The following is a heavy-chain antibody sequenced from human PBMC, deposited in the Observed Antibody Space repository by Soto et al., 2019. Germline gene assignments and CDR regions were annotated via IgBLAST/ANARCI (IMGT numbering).Heavy chain of an antibody. CDR2: VFDTGFT. CDR3: ATSQKGYNWNYFDH. D-gene: IGHD1-20*01. CDR1: GASISGSYYY. J-gene: IGHJ4*02. Sequence: ASETLSLTCSVSGASISGSYYYWARLRQSQGKGPEWIGSVFDTGFTGYSPSLESRVSVSVDTSKSQFSLKLSAVTAADTAVYYCATSQKGYNWNYFDHWGQGALVTVSS. V-gene: IGHV4-39*01.